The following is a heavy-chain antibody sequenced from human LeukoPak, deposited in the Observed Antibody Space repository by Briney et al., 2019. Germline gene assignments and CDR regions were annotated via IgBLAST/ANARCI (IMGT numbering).Heavy chain of an antibody. CDR2: IYYSGST. CDR3: ARLNPEQQPDNWFDP. D-gene: IGHD6-13*01. CDR1: GGSISSSSYY. J-gene: IGHJ5*02. Sequence: SETLSLTCTVSGGSISSSSYYWSWIRQPPGKGLEWIGYIYYSGSTYYNPSLKSRVTISVDTSKNQFYLKLSSVPAADTAVYYCARLNPEQQPDNWFDPWGQGALVTVSS. V-gene: IGHV4-30-4*08.